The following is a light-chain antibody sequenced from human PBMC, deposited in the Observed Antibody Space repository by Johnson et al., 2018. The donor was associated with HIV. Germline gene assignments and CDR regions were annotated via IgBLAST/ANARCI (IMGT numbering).Light chain of an antibody. V-gene: IGLV1-51*02. J-gene: IGLJ1*01. CDR3: GTWDSSLSASYV. CDR2: ENN. CDR1: SSDMGNYA. Sequence: QSVLTQPPSVSAAPGQKVTISCSGSSSDMGNYAVSWYQQLPGTAPKLLIYENNKRPLGIPDRFSGSKSGTSATLGITGLQTGDEADYYCGTWDSSLSASYVFGTGTKVTFL.